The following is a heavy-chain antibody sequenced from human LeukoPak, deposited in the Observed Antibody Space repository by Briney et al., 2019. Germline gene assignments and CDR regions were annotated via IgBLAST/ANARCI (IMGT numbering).Heavy chain of an antibody. CDR2: VWFDGSNK. J-gene: IGHJ6*02. Sequence: PGRSLILSCTASGFTFSSHGMHWVRQAPGKGLEWVAIVWFDGSNKYYADSVKGRFTISRDNSKNTLYLQMNSLRAEDTALYYCARDRSGGFYYGMDVWGQGTTVTVSS. V-gene: IGHV3-33*01. CDR1: GFTFSSHG. CDR3: ARDRSGGFYYGMDV. D-gene: IGHD2-15*01.